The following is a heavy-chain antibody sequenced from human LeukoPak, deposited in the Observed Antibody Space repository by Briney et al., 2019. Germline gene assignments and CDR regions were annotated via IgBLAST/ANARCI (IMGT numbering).Heavy chain of an antibody. CDR2: NIPIFGTA. V-gene: IGHV1-69*05. CDR3: ARTAPYYSRSYHGGFDP. CDR1: GGTFSSYA. D-gene: IGHD1-26*01. J-gene: IGHJ5*02. Sequence: GASVKVSCKASGGTFSSYAISWVRQAPGQGLEWMGGNIPIFGTANYAQKFQGRVTITTDESTSTAYMELSSLRSEDTAVYYCARTAPYYSRSYHGGFDPWGQGTLVTVSS.